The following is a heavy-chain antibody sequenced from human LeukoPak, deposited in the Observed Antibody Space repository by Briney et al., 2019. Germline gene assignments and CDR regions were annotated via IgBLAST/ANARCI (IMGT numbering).Heavy chain of an antibody. J-gene: IGHJ3*02. CDR2: MKPNSGNT. CDR1: GDTFSIND. V-gene: IGHV1-8*01. Sequence: VASVKVSCKASGDTFSINDINWLRQATGQGLEWMGWMKPNSGNTGYAQKFQGRVTMTRNTSISTAYMELTDLRSEDTAVYYCARVTAAGTWTFDIWGQGTTVTVSS. D-gene: IGHD6-13*01. CDR3: ARVTAAGTWTFDI.